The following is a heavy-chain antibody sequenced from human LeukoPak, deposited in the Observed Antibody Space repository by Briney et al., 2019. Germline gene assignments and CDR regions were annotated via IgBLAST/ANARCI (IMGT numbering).Heavy chain of an antibody. J-gene: IGHJ4*02. V-gene: IGHV3-23*01. CDR1: GFTFTSFA. CDR2: ISRSGVAT. CDR3: AKHSHDGSAPYYEVQLDY. Sequence: PGGSLRLSCAASGFTFTSFAMSWVRQAPGKGLEWVSTISRSGVATYYANSVKGRFTISRDNSENTVYLQMNSLRAEDTAIYYCAKHSHDGSAPYYEVQLDYWGQGTLVTVSS. D-gene: IGHD3-22*01.